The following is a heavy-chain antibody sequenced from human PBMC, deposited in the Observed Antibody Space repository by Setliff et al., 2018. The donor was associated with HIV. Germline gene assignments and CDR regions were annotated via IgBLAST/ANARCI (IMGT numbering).Heavy chain of an antibody. Sequence: ASVKVSCKASGNTFNSYYLHWVRQAPGQGLEWMGIINPLGGNTNYYAQKFQGRVTMTRDTSTSTIYMELSRLRSEDTAVYYCAKADYCSGGSCNSRRSIDYWGQGTLVTVSS. D-gene: IGHD2-15*01. CDR1: GNTFNSYY. CDR3: AKADYCSGGSCNSRRSIDY. CDR2: INPLGGNT. J-gene: IGHJ4*02. V-gene: IGHV1-46*02.